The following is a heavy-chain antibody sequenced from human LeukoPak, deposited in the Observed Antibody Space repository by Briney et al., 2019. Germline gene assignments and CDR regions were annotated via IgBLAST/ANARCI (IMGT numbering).Heavy chain of an antibody. CDR1: GYTFTNYY. CDR2: INPSGGST. V-gene: IGHV1-46*01. Sequence: ASVKVSCKASGYTFTNYYMHWVRQAPGQGLEWMGIINPSGGSTSYAQKFQGRVTMTRDTSTSTVYMELSSLRSEDTAEYYCARESRVFHWFDPWGQGTLVTVSS. J-gene: IGHJ5*02. D-gene: IGHD2-21*01. CDR3: ARESRVFHWFDP.